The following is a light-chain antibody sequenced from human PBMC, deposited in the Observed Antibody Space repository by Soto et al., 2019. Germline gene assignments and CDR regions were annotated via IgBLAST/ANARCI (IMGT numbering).Light chain of an antibody. J-gene: IGKJ2*01. Sequence: AIRLTQSPSSFSASTGDRVTITCRASQGISSSLAWYQQKPGKAPEFLIKAASTLHSGVPSRFSGSGSGTDFTLTISRLQSEDFATYYCQQYYAYPVTFGQGTDLEIK. CDR3: QQYYAYPVT. CDR2: AAS. V-gene: IGKV1-8*01. CDR1: QGISSS.